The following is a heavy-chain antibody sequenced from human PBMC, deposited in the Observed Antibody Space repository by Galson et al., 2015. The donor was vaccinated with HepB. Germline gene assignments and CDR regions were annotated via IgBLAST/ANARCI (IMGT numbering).Heavy chain of an antibody. V-gene: IGHV3-23*01. Sequence: SLRLSCAASGFTFSSYAMSWVRQAPGKGLEWVSAISGSGDSTYYADSVKGRFTISRDNSKNTLYLQMNSLRAEDTAVYYCAKDGYCSSTSCYTLDWFDPWGQGTWSPSPQ. CDR2: ISGSGDST. CDR3: AKDGYCSSTSCYTLDWFDP. J-gene: IGHJ5*02. D-gene: IGHD2-2*02. CDR1: GFTFSSYA.